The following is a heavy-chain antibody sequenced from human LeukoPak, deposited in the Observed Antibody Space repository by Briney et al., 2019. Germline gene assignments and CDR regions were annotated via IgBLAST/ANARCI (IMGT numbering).Heavy chain of an antibody. Sequence: PGGSLRLSCAASGFTFSSYAMSWVRQAPGKGLEWVSAISGSGGSTYYADSVKGRFTISRDNSKNTLYLQMNSLRAEDMAVYYCAKSGYYYDSSGYFDYWGQGTLVTVSS. CDR3: AKSGYYYDSSGYFDY. CDR2: ISGSGGST. J-gene: IGHJ4*02. CDR1: GFTFSSYA. V-gene: IGHV3-23*01. D-gene: IGHD3-22*01.